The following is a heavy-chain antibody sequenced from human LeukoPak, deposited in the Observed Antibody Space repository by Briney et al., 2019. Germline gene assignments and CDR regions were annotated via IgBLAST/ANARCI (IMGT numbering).Heavy chain of an antibody. Sequence: GGSLRLSCAASGFTFTRYWMNWVRQAPGKGLEWVANIKQDGSAQNYVDSVKGRFTISRDNAKNSLYLQMNSLRAEDTALYYCAKDLPPSGAVAGFIDYWGRGTLVTVSS. V-gene: IGHV3-7*03. CDR3: AKDLPPSGAVAGFIDY. CDR1: GFTFTRYW. D-gene: IGHD6-19*01. CDR2: IKQDGSAQ. J-gene: IGHJ4*02.